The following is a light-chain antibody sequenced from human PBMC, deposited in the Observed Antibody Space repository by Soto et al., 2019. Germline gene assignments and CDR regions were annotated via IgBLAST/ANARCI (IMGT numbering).Light chain of an antibody. J-gene: IGLJ2*01. Sequence: QSALTQPASLSGSLGQSITISCTGTSSDVGAYNYVSWYQQQPGKAPKLMISEVSNRPSGVPDRFSGSKSGNTASLTVSGLQAEDEADYYCSSYGGNNNVLFGGGTKVTVL. V-gene: IGLV2-8*01. CDR3: SSYGGNNNVL. CDR2: EVS. CDR1: SSDVGAYNY.